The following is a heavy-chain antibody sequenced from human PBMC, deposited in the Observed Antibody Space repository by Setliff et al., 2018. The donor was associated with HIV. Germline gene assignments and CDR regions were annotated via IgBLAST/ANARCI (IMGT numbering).Heavy chain of an antibody. CDR2: IYPSGNIYPNGGT. D-gene: IGHD6-19*01. V-gene: IGHV4-38-2*01. J-gene: IGHJ4*02. Sequence: PSETLSLTCAVSGDSISGSYYWAWIRQPPGKGLEWIANIYPSGNIYPNGGTNYNPSPKGRVTISLDTSKNQFSLTLTSVTAADTAIYYCARLSATTGWPPSYFDSWGQGALVTVSS. CDR1: GDSISGSYY. CDR3: ARLSATTGWPPSYFDS.